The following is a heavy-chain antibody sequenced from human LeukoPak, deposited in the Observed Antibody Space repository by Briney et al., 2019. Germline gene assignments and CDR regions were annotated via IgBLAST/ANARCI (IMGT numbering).Heavy chain of an antibody. V-gene: IGHV1-69*05. Sequence: ASVKVSCKASGGTFSSYAISWVRQAPGQGLEWMGGIIPIFGTANYAQKFQGRLTITTDESTSTAYMELSSLRSEDTAVYYCARTDYGGNSGWGQGTLVTVSS. D-gene: IGHD4-23*01. J-gene: IGHJ4*02. CDR3: ARTDYGGNSG. CDR1: GGTFSSYA. CDR2: IIPIFGTA.